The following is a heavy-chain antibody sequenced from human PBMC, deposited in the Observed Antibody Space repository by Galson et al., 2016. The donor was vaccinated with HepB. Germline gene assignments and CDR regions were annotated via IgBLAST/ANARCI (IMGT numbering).Heavy chain of an antibody. Sequence: SLRLSCAASGFTFSNYWMSWVRQAPGKGLEWVANIKQDGSEKYYVDSVKGRLTISRDNAKNSLYLQRNSLRVEDTAVYYCARARSWGGYYFDNWGQGTLVTVSS. V-gene: IGHV3-7*05. CDR2: IKQDGSEK. CDR3: ARARSWGGYYFDN. CDR1: GFTFSNYW. J-gene: IGHJ4*02. D-gene: IGHD3-16*01.